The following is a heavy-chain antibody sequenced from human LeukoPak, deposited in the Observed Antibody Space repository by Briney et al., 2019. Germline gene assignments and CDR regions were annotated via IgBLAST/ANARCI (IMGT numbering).Heavy chain of an antibody. Sequence: PSETLSLTCTVSGGSISSTTYFWAWIRQPPGEGLEWIGSIYYSGSTHHNPSLKSRVTISVDTSKNQFSLRLSSVTAADTALFYCARQLRYNYGMDVWGQGTTVTVSS. CDR2: IYYSGST. D-gene: IGHD3-9*01. J-gene: IGHJ6*02. CDR3: ARQLRYNYGMDV. CDR1: GGSISSTTYF. V-gene: IGHV4-39*01.